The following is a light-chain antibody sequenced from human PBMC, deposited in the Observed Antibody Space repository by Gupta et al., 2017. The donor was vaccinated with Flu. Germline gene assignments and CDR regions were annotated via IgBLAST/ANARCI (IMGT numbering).Light chain of an antibody. V-gene: IGLV2-14*01. CDR3: SSYTSSNSLE. Sequence: TSSDVCGYNYVSWYQHHPGKAPKLMIYEVINRTSGVSNRFSGSKSGNTASLTISGLQAEDEADYYCSSYTSSNSLEFGGGTKLTVL. CDR2: EVI. J-gene: IGLJ3*02. CDR1: SSDVCGYNY.